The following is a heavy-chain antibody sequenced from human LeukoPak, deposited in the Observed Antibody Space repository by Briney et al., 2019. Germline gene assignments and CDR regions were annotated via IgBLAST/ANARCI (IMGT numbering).Heavy chain of an antibody. J-gene: IGHJ4*02. V-gene: IGHV1-2*02. CDR1: GYTFIGYY. CDR3: ARGYCSGGDCYEFDY. Sequence: ASVKVSCKASGYTFIGYYIHWVRQAPGQGLEWMGWLNPNSGGTNYAQNFHGRVTMTRGTSISTAYIELSRLRSDDTAVYYCARGYCSGGDCYEFDYWGQGTLVTVSS. CDR2: LNPNSGGT. D-gene: IGHD2-15*01.